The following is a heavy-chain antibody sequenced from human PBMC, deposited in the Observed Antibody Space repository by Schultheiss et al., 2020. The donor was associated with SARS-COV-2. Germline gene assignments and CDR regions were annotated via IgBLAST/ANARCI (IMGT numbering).Heavy chain of an antibody. CDR3: ARSPDFGVVDWFDP. Sequence: SETLSLTCTVSGGSISSYYWSWIRQPPGKGLEWIGEINHSGSTNYNPSLKSRVTISVDTSKNQFSLKLSSVTAADTAVYYCARSPDFGVVDWFDPWGQGTLVTVSS. D-gene: IGHD3-3*01. V-gene: IGHV4-34*01. J-gene: IGHJ5*02. CDR1: GGSISSYY. CDR2: INHSGST.